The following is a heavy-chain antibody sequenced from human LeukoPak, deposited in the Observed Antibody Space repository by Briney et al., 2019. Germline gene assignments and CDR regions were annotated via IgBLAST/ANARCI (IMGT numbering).Heavy chain of an antibody. V-gene: IGHV1-46*01. D-gene: IGHD6-25*01. CDR3: ARYGFSSVWQGGWHAFDI. CDR1: GYTFTSYY. CDR2: INPTSGDI. J-gene: IGHJ3*02. Sequence: GASVKVSCKASGYTFTSYYVHWVRQAPGQGLEWMGIINPTSGDINYAQNFQGRVTMTRDMSTSTVYMELSSLRSEDTAVYYCARYGFSSVWQGGWHAFDIWGLGTMVTVSS.